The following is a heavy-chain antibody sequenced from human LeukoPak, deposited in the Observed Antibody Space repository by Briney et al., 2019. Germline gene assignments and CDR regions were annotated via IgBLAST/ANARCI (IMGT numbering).Heavy chain of an antibody. J-gene: IGHJ4*02. V-gene: IGHV3-74*01. CDR1: GFTFSNYW. Sequence: GGSLRLSCAASGFTFSNYWMHWVRQAPGKGLVWVSRINSDGSSATFADSVKGRFTTSRDNARNTLYLQMNSLRAEDTAVYYCASGPPFLKYFEYWGQGTLVTVSS. CDR2: INSDGSSA. D-gene: IGHD3-3*01. CDR3: ASGPPFLKYFEY.